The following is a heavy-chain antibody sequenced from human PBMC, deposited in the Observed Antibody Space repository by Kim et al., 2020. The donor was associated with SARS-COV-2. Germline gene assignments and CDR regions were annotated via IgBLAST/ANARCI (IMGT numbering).Heavy chain of an antibody. D-gene: IGHD6-13*01. Sequence: ASVKVSCKVSGYTLTELSMHWVRQAPGKGLEWMGGFDPEDGETIYAQKFQGRVTMTEDTSTDTAYMELSSLRSEDTAVYYCATDSQYIAAAGMLGRDAFDIWGQGTMVTVSS. CDR3: ATDSQYIAAAGMLGRDAFDI. V-gene: IGHV1-24*01. CDR2: FDPEDGET. J-gene: IGHJ3*02. CDR1: GYTLTELS.